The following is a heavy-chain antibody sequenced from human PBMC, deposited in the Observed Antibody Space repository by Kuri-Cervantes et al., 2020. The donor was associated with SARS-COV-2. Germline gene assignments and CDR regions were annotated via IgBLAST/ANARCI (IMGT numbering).Heavy chain of an antibody. V-gene: IGHV1-2*02. CDR2: INPHSGGT. CDR3: AREDIGAEYCTTTNCPSRWFDP. Sequence: ASVKVSCKASGGTFSSYAISWVRQAPGQGLEWMGWINPHSGGTNYAQKFQDRITMTRDTSISTAYMELTRLRSDDTAVYYCAREDIGAEYCTTTNCPSRWFDPWGQGTLVTVSS. J-gene: IGHJ5*02. CDR1: GGTFSSYA. D-gene: IGHD2-2*01.